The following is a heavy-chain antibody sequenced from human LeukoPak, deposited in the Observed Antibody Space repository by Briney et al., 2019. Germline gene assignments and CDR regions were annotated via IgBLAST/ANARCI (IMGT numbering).Heavy chain of an antibody. CDR1: GFSFSSYT. Sequence: GESLKISCSASGFSFSSYTMHWVRQAPGKGLEYVSTISTNGDNTYYADSVKGRFTISRDDAKHTLYLQMSSLRIEDTAVYYCYSSAWYGAFDVWGQGTMVTVSS. CDR3: YSSAWYGAFDV. CDR2: ISTNGDNT. J-gene: IGHJ3*01. V-gene: IGHV3-64D*09. D-gene: IGHD6-19*01.